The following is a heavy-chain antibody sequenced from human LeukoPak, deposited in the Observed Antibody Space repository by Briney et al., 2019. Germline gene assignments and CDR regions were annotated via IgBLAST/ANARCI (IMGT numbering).Heavy chain of an antibody. V-gene: IGHV1-69*13. Sequence: SVKVSCKASGYTFTSYDISWVRQAPGQGLEWMGGIIPIFGTANYAQKFQGRVTITADESTSTAYMELSSLRSEDTAVYYCAKSRVDGYNYDYWGQGTLVTVSS. D-gene: IGHD5-24*01. CDR2: IIPIFGTA. CDR3: AKSRVDGYNYDY. CDR1: GYTFTSYD. J-gene: IGHJ4*02.